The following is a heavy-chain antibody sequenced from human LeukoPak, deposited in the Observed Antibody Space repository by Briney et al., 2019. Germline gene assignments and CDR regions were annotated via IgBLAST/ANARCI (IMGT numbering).Heavy chain of an antibody. V-gene: IGHV7-4-1*02. CDR1: GYTFTSYA. Sequence: GASVKVSCKASGYTFTSYAMNWVRQAPGQGLEWMGWINTNTGNPTYAQGFTGRFVFSLDTSVSTAYLQISSLKAEDTAVYYCARPYPYSGYDFSAFDIWGQGTMVTVSS. D-gene: IGHD5-12*01. CDR2: INTNTGNP. CDR3: ARPYPYSGYDFSAFDI. J-gene: IGHJ3*02.